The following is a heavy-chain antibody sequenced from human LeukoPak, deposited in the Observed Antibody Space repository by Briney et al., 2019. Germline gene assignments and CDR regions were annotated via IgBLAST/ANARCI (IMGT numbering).Heavy chain of an antibody. V-gene: IGHV1-46*01. Sequence: GASVKVSCKASGYTFTNYYMHWVRQAPGQGLEWMGIINPSGGSTSYAQKFQGRVTMTRDTSTSTVYMELSSLRSEDTAVYYCARDGGIAVAGAPHSWYYFDYWGQGTLVTVSS. CDR3: ARDGGIAVAGAPHSWYYFDY. D-gene: IGHD6-19*01. CDR1: GYTFTNYY. CDR2: INPSGGST. J-gene: IGHJ4*02.